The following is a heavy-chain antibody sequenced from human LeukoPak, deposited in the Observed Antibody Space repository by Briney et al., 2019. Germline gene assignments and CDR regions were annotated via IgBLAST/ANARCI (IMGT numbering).Heavy chain of an antibody. CDR2: IRYDGSNK. CDR1: GFTFSSYG. V-gene: IGHV3-30*02. Sequence: GGSLRLSCAASGFTFSSYGMHWVRQAPGKGLEWVAFIRYDGSNKYYADSVKGRFTISRDNSKNTLYLQMNSLRAEVTAVYYCAKDRLPGIAAALNYWGQGTLVTVSS. J-gene: IGHJ4*02. D-gene: IGHD6-13*01. CDR3: AKDRLPGIAAALNY.